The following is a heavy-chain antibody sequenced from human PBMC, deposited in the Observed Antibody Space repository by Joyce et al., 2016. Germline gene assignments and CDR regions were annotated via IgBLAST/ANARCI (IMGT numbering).Heavy chain of an antibody. D-gene: IGHD4-23*01. J-gene: IGHJ6*02. CDR1: GDSFSDTSYY. CDR3: ATSLPSRVGGFQFFGLDV. V-gene: IGHV4-61*01. Sequence: HLQESGPGLVKPSETLSLTCTISGDSFSDTSYYWSWIRPAPGKGLEWLGFIYNSETTHYNPSLGGRLSISAGAAKKQFSLRLTSVTSADTTVYYCATSLPSRVGGFQFFGLDVWGPGTTVIVS. CDR2: IYNSETT.